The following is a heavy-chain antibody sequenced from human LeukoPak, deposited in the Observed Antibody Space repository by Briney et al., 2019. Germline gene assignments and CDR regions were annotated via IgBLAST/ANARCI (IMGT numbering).Heavy chain of an antibody. J-gene: IGHJ4*02. D-gene: IGHD2-15*01. CDR1: GYSISSGYY. Sequence: PSETLSLTCTVSGYSISSGYYWGWIRQPPGKGLEWIGNIHHTGSTYNSPSLKSRVTISVDTSENQFSLKLNSVTAADTAVYFCASDAPGLLGYWGQGTLVTVSS. CDR2: IHHTGST. V-gene: IGHV4-38-2*02. CDR3: ASDAPGLLGY.